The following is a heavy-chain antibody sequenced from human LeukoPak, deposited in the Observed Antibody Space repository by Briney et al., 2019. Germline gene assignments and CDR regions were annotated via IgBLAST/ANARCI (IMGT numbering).Heavy chain of an antibody. CDR2: IYNRGDR. V-gene: IGHV3-53*01. CDR3: ARDLGGERTAEF. D-gene: IGHD2-21*01. Sequence: GGSLRLSCVASGFTFSSTHMSWYRQAPGKGLEWVSVIYNRGDRNYADSVKSRFTISRDNSKNTLYLQMDSLRVEDTAVYYCARDLGGERTAEFGGQGTLVTVSS. J-gene: IGHJ4*02. CDR1: GFTFSSTH.